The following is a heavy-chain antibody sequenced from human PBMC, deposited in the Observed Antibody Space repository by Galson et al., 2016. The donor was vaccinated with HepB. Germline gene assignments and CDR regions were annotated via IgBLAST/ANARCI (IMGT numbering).Heavy chain of an antibody. J-gene: IGHJ4*02. D-gene: IGHD2/OR15-2a*01. Sequence: SLRPSCAASGFTFSNYGMHWVRQAPGKGLEWVAADSMDGRRKFYADSVRGRFTISRDNSNNMLFLQMDSLRPDDTAVYYCAKRHEYCPPVGCSVDYWGQGTLVSVSS. CDR1: GFTFSNYG. CDR2: DSMDGRRK. V-gene: IGHV3-30*18. CDR3: AKRHEYCPPVGCSVDY.